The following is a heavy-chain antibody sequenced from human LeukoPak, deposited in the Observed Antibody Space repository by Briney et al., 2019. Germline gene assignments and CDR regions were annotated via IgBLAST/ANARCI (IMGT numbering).Heavy chain of an antibody. D-gene: IGHD3-3*01. Sequence: SVKVSCKASGGTFSSYAISLVRQAPGQGLEWMGGIIPIFGTANYAQKFQGRVTITADESTSTAYMELSSLRSEDTAVYYCARTDRPEYYDFWSGYYTPFDYWGQGTLVTVSS. CDR2: IIPIFGTA. J-gene: IGHJ4*02. CDR3: ARTDRPEYYDFWSGYYTPFDY. V-gene: IGHV1-69*13. CDR1: GGTFSSYA.